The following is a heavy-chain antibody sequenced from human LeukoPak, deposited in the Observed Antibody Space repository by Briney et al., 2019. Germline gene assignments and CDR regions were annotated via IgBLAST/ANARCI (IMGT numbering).Heavy chain of an antibody. Sequence: SETLSLTCTVSGGSISSYYWSWIRQPPGKGLEWIGEINHSGSTNYNPSLKSRVTISVDTSKNQFSLKLSSVTAADTAVYYCARRGQQLVGGYFDYWGQGTLVTVSS. CDR3: ARRGQQLVGGYFDY. D-gene: IGHD6-13*01. CDR2: INHSGST. CDR1: GGSISSYY. V-gene: IGHV4-34*01. J-gene: IGHJ4*02.